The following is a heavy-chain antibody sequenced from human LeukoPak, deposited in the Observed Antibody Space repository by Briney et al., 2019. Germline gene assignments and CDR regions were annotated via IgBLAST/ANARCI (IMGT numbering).Heavy chain of an antibody. CDR3: AKGDILTGYPTEYFQH. J-gene: IGHJ1*01. V-gene: IGHV3-23*01. CDR2: ISGSGGST. D-gene: IGHD3-9*01. Sequence: GGSLRLSCAASGFTLSSYAMSWVRQAPGKGLEWVSAISGSGGSTYYADSVKGRFTISRDNSKNTLYLQMNSLRAEDTAVYYCAKGDILTGYPTEYFQHWGQGTLVTVSS. CDR1: GFTLSSYA.